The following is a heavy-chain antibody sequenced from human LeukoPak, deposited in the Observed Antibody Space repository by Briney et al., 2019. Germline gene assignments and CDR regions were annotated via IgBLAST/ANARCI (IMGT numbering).Heavy chain of an antibody. CDR1: GFTFSSYS. V-gene: IGHV3-21*01. D-gene: IGHD1-26*01. CDR2: ISSSSSYI. J-gene: IGHJ3*02. Sequence: GRSLRLSCAASGFTFSSYSMNWVRQAPGKGLEWVSSISSSSSYIYYADSVKGRFTISRDNAKNSLYLQMNSLRAEDTAVYYCARVVGGNSNDAFDIWGQGTMVTVSS. CDR3: ARVVGGNSNDAFDI.